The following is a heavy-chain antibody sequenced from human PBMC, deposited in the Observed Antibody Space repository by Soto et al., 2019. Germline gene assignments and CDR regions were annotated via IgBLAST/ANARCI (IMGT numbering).Heavy chain of an antibody. CDR3: AKDPASYDYIWGSYPD. D-gene: IGHD3-16*02. Sequence: PGGSLRLSCAASGFTFSSYAMSWVRQAPGKGLEWVSAISGSGGSTYYADSVKGRFTISRDNSKNTLYLQMNSLRAEDTAVYYCAKDPASYDYIWGSYPDWGQGTLVTVSS. J-gene: IGHJ4*02. CDR1: GFTFSSYA. CDR2: ISGSGGST. V-gene: IGHV3-23*01.